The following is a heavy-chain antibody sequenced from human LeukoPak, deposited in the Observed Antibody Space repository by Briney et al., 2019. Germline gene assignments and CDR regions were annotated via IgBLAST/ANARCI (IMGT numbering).Heavy chain of an antibody. CDR2: IYYSGSS. J-gene: IGHJ3*02. Sequence: SETLSLTCTVSGGSISSYYWSWIRQPPGKGLEWIGYIYYSGSSNYNPSLKSRVTISVDTSKNQFSLKLSSVTAADTAVYYCARVLQNYTVTTNAFDIWGQGTMVTVSS. CDR1: GGSISSYY. V-gene: IGHV4-59*12. CDR3: ARVLQNYTVTTNAFDI. D-gene: IGHD4-17*01.